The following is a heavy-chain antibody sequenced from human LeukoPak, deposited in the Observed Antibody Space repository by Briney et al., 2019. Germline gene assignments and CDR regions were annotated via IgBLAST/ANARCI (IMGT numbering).Heavy chain of an antibody. CDR3: ARADVLLWFGEFDGALPDDY. Sequence: GGSLRLSCAASGFTFSIYAMSWVRQAPGKGLQWVSSITSRGESTWYVDSVKGRFTITRDNSENTLYLQMHSLRAEDTAVYYCARADVLLWFGEFDGALPDDYWGQGTLVTVSS. D-gene: IGHD3-10*01. CDR1: GFTFSIYA. J-gene: IGHJ4*02. CDR2: ITSRGEST. V-gene: IGHV3-23*01.